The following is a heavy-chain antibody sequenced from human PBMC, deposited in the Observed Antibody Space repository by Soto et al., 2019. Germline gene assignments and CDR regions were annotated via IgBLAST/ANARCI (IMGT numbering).Heavy chain of an antibody. CDR3: ARVELPSIEARWGPQTTHYYYGMDV. CDR2: IYYSGST. Sequence: PSETLSLTCTVSGGSISSYYWSWIRQPPGKGLEWIGYIYYSGSTNYNPYLKSRVTISVDTSKNQFSLKLSSVTAADTAVYYCARVELPSIEARWGPQTTHYYYGMDVWGQGTTVTVSS. D-gene: IGHD6-6*01. CDR1: GGSISSYY. J-gene: IGHJ6*02. V-gene: IGHV4-59*01.